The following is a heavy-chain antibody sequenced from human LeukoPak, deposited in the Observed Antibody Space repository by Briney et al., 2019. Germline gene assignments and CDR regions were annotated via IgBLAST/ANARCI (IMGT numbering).Heavy chain of an antibody. V-gene: IGHV1-18*01. D-gene: IGHD6-13*01. J-gene: IGHJ4*02. CDR1: GYTFTSYG. Sequence: ASVKVSCKASGYTFTSYGISWVRQAPGQGLEWMGWISAYNGNTNYAQKLQGRVTITADESTSTAYMELSSLRSEDTAVYYCARGGIAAAVDYWGQGTLVTVSS. CDR3: ARGGIAAAVDY. CDR2: ISAYNGNT.